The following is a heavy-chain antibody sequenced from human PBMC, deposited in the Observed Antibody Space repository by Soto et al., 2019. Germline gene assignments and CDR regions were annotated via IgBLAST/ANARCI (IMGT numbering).Heavy chain of an antibody. J-gene: IGHJ5*02. Sequence: PSETLSLTCAVYGGSFSGYYWSWIRQPPGKGLEWIGEINHSGSTNYNPSLKSRVTISVDTSKNQFSLKLSSVTAADTAVYYCARGGYCSSKSCQLAHWLDPSGQGTLVTVYS. V-gene: IGHV4-34*01. CDR2: INHSGST. D-gene: IGHD2-2*01. CDR1: GGSFSGYY. CDR3: ARGGYCSSKSCQLAHWLDP.